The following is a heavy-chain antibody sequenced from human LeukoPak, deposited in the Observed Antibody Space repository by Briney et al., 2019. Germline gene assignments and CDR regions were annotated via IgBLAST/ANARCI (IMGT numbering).Heavy chain of an antibody. CDR1: GFTFSSYS. CDR2: ISSSSSYI. CDR3: AREGYSSSWSRPDSFDM. D-gene: IGHD6-13*01. Sequence: PGGSLRLSCAASGFTFSSYSMNWVRQAPGKGLEWVSSISSSSSYIYYADSVKGRFTISRDNAKNSLYLQMNSLRAEDTAVYYCAREGYSSSWSRPDSFDMWGQGTMVTVSS. V-gene: IGHV3-21*01. J-gene: IGHJ3*02.